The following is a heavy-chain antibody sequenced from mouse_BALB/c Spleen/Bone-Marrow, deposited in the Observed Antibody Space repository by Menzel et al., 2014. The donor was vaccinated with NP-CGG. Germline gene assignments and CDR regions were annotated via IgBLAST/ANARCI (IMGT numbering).Heavy chain of an antibody. Sequence: VQVVESGAELAKPGASVKMPCKASGYTFTSYWMHWVKQRPGQGLEWIGYIYPSTGYTEYNQKFKDKVTLTADKSSSTAYMQLSSLTSEDSAVYYCARDDYAYWGQGTLVTVSA. CDR2: IYPSTGYT. V-gene: IGHV1-7*01. D-gene: IGHD2-4*01. J-gene: IGHJ3*01. CDR3: ARDDYAY. CDR1: GYTFTSYW.